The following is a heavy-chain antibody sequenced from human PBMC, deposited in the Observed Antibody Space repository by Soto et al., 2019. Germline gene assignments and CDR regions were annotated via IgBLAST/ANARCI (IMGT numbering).Heavy chain of an antibody. Sequence: GGSLRLSCAASGFTFRNFAMNWVRQAPGKGLEWVSAISGSGGSTYYADSVKGRFTISRDNSKNTLYLQMNSLRAEDTAVYYCAKDRASKYSGSYYYYGMEVWGQGTTVTVSS. CDR1: GFTFRNFA. J-gene: IGHJ6*02. CDR3: AKDRASKYSGSYYYYGMEV. D-gene: IGHD1-26*01. CDR2: ISGSGGST. V-gene: IGHV3-23*01.